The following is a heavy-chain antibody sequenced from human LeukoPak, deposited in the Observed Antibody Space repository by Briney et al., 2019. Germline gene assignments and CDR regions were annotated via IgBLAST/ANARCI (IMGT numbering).Heavy chain of an antibody. CDR1: GYSISSGYY. CDR2: IYYSGST. V-gene: IGHV4-38-2*02. J-gene: IGHJ5*02. CDR3: ARRGRYCSGGSCFIGLFDP. Sequence: SETLSLTCTVSGYSISSGYYWGWIRQPPGKGLEWIGSIYYSGSTYYNPSLKSRVTISVDTSKNQFSLKLSSVTAADTAVYYCARRGRYCSGGSCFIGLFDPWGQGTLVTVSS. D-gene: IGHD2-15*01.